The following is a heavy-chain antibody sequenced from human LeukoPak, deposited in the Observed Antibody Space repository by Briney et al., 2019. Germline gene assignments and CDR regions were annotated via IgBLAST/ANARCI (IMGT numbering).Heavy chain of an antibody. V-gene: IGHV4-59*01. CDR1: GGSNISNY. CDR2: VYQTGST. J-gene: IGHJ5*02. D-gene: IGHD4-11*01. CDR3: AGGGTASWFSVTWFDA. Sequence: SETLSLTCSVSGGSNISNYYNWIRQPPGKGVEWIGYVYQTGSTTYNPSLKSRVTISIDTSKNQFSLKLSSVTTADTAVYYCAGGGTASWFSVTWFDAWGQGTLVTVSS.